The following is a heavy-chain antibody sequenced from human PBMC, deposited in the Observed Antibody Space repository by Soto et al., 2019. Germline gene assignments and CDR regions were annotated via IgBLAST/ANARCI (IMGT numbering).Heavy chain of an antibody. CDR2: IIPIFGTA. D-gene: IGHD3-9*01. Sequence: GASVKVSCKASGGTFSSYAISWVRQAPGQGLAWMGGIIPIFGTANDAQKFQCRVTITADESTSTAYMELSSLRSEDTAVYYCARGRRRYDWLLAHWGQGTLVTVSS. CDR3: ARGRRRYDWLLAH. CDR1: GGTFSSYA. J-gene: IGHJ4*02. V-gene: IGHV1-69*13.